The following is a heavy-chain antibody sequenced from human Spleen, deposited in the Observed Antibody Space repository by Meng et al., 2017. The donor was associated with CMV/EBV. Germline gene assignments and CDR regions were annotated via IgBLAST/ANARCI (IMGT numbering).Heavy chain of an antibody. CDR2: INWNGDST. V-gene: IGHV3-20*04. D-gene: IGHD3-10*01. CDR3: AGDPLAGGMDV. Sequence: GSLRLSCAASGFTFDGYDMSWVRQAPGKGLEWVSVINWNGDSTGYADSVKGRFTISRDNAKNSLYLQMNSLRAEDTALYYCAGDPLAGGMDVWGQGTTVTVSS. J-gene: IGHJ6*02. CDR1: GFTFDGYD.